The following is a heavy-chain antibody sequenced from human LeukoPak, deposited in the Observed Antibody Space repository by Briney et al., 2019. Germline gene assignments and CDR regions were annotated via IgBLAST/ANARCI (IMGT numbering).Heavy chain of an antibody. D-gene: IGHD6-13*01. CDR3: AKDTAAAGLMTR. CDR1: GFTFSSYA. Sequence: QTGGPLRLSCAASGFTFSSYAMSWVRQAPGKGLEWVSAISGSGGSTYYADSVKGRFTISRDNSKNTLYLQMNSLRAEDTAVYYCAKDTAAAGLMTRWGQGTLVTVSS. CDR2: ISGSGGST. V-gene: IGHV3-23*01. J-gene: IGHJ4*02.